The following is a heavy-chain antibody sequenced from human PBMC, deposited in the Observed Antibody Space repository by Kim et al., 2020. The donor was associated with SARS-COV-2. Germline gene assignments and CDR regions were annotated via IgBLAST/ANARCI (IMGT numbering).Heavy chain of an antibody. CDR2: INAGNGNT. CDR1: GYTFTSYA. V-gene: IGHV1-3*01. Sequence: ASVKVSCKASGYTFTSYAMHWVRQAPGQRLEWMGWINAGNGNTKYSQKFQGRVTITRDTSASTAYMELSSLRSEDTAVYYCARDAVEMATMNLDYWGQGTLVTVSS. D-gene: IGHD5-12*01. CDR3: ARDAVEMATMNLDY. J-gene: IGHJ4*02.